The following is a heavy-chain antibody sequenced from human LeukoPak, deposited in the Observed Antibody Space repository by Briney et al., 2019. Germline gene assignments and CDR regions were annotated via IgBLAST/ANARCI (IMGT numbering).Heavy chain of an antibody. Sequence: PSQTLSLTCTVSGGSISSGGYYWSWIRQPPGKGLEWIGYIYHSGSTYYNPSLKSLVTMSVDRSKNQFSLKLSSVTAADTAVYYCASLGKDCSSISCPDYWGQGTLVTVSS. D-gene: IGHD2-2*01. CDR1: GGSISSGGYY. CDR3: ASLGKDCSSISCPDY. J-gene: IGHJ4*02. V-gene: IGHV4-30-2*01. CDR2: IYHSGST.